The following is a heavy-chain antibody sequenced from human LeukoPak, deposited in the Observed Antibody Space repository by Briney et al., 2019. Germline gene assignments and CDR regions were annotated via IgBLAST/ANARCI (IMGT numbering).Heavy chain of an antibody. CDR2: ISAYNGNT. D-gene: IGHD3-10*01. CDR3: ARVTGYYGSGTPDRGY. Sequence: ASVKVSCKASGYTFTSYGISWVRQAPGQGLEWMGWISAYNGNTNYAQKLQGRVTMTTDTSTSTAYMELRSLRSDDTAVYYCARVTGYYGSGTPDRGYWGQGTLVTVSS. J-gene: IGHJ4*02. CDR1: GYTFTSYG. V-gene: IGHV1-18*01.